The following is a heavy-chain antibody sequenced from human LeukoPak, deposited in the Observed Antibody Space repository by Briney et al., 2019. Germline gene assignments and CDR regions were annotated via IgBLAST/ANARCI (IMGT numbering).Heavy chain of an antibody. CDR3: ARDSYDFWSGYYFDY. D-gene: IGHD3-3*01. V-gene: IGHV3-33*01. CDR2: IWYDGSNK. J-gene: IGHJ4*02. CDR1: GFTFSSYG. Sequence: GRSLRLSCAASGFTFSSYGMRWVRQAPGKGLEWVAVIWYDGSNKYYADSVKGRFTISRDNSKNTLYLQMNSLRAEDTAVYYCARDSYDFWSGYYFDYWGQGTLVTVSS.